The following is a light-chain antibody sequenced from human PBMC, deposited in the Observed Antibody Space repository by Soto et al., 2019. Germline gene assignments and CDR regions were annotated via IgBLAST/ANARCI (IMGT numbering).Light chain of an antibody. CDR2: GGS. Sequence: EIVLTQSPGTLSLSPGDRATLSRRASQSISSNFLAWYQHKPGQSPRLLIYGGSTRVTGIPDRFSGSGSGTDFTLTISRLEPEDFAVYYCQQYGRSPPFIFGPGTKVDIK. CDR3: QQYGRSPPFI. CDR1: QSISSNF. V-gene: IGKV3-20*01. J-gene: IGKJ3*01.